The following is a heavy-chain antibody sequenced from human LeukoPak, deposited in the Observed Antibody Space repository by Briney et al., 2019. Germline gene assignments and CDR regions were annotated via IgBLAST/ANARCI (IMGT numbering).Heavy chain of an antibody. J-gene: IGHJ3*02. Sequence: GGSLRLSCAASGFTFSDYAMNWVRQAPGKGLQWVSTISGSGTSPYYADSVKGRFTISRDNSNNTLSLQINSLRVEDTAMYYCAITRGGEYIYDGFDMWGQGTMVTVST. D-gene: IGHD3-16*01. CDR2: ISGSGTSP. CDR3: AITRGGEYIYDGFDM. CDR1: GFTFSDYA. V-gene: IGHV3-23*01.